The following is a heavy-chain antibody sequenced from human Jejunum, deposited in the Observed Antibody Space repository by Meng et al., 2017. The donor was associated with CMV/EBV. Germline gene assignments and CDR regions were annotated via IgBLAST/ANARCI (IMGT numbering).Heavy chain of an antibody. CDR1: GSISNSDSY. CDR3: ARDMGQQLVPVSFDY. CDR2: IFHSGNT. Sequence: GSISNSDSYWGWIRQPPGKGLEWIGSIFHSGNTYHNPSLQSRVTISVDTSKNQFSLRLTSVTAADTAVYYCARDMGQQLVPVSFDYWGQGTLVTVSS. J-gene: IGHJ4*02. D-gene: IGHD6-13*01. V-gene: IGHV4-39*07.